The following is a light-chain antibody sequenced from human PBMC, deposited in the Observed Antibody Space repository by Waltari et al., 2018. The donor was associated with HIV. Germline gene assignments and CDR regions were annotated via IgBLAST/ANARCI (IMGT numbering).Light chain of an antibody. CDR1: QTISTY. CDR2: AAS. Sequence: DIQMTQSPSSLSPSLGDRVIITCRSSQTISTYVNWYQQKPGRAPNLLIYAASTLHDGVASRFSGSGSGTEFNLTINSLQVEDFAVYYCQQSYSGLTFGPGTKVDV. J-gene: IGKJ3*01. CDR3: QQSYSGLT. V-gene: IGKV1-39*01.